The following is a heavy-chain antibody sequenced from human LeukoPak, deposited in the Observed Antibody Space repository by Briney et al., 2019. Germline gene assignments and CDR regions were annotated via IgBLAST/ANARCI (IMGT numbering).Heavy chain of an antibody. CDR1: GYTFTSYG. CDR2: INPNSGGT. J-gene: IGHJ4*02. Sequence: ASVKVSCKASGYTFTSYGISWVRQAPGQGLEWMGRINPNSGGTNYAQKFQGRVTMNRDMSISTAYMELSRLRSDDTAIYYCLVTGDLSFSDYWGQGTPVTVSS. D-gene: IGHD7-27*01. CDR3: LVTGDLSFSDY. V-gene: IGHV1-2*06.